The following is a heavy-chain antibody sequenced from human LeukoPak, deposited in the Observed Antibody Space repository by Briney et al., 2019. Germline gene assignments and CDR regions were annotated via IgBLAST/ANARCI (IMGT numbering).Heavy chain of an antibody. CDR3: ASIGSTTRREFDY. V-gene: IGHV1-2*06. CDR2: INPNSGGT. CDR1: GYTFTGYY. D-gene: IGHD1-26*01. J-gene: IGHJ4*02. Sequence: ASVKVSCTASGYTFTGYYMHWVRQAPGQGLEWMGRINPNSGGTNYAQKFQGRVTMTRDTSISTAYMELSRLRSDDTAVYYCASIGSTTRREFDYWGQGTLVTVSS.